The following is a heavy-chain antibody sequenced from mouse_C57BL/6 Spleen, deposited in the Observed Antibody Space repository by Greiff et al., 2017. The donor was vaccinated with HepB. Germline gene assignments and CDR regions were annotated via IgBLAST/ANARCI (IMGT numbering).Heavy chain of an antibody. CDR3: AREAYYYGSSYWYFDV. Sequence: QVQLKQPGAELVKPGASVKLSCKASGYTFTSYWMHWVKQRPGRGLEWIGRIDPNSGGTKYNEKFKSKATLTVDKPSSTAYMQLSSLTSEDSAVYYCAREAYYYGSSYWYFDVWGTGTTVTVSS. CDR1: GYTFTSYW. CDR2: IDPNSGGT. D-gene: IGHD1-1*01. J-gene: IGHJ1*03. V-gene: IGHV1-72*01.